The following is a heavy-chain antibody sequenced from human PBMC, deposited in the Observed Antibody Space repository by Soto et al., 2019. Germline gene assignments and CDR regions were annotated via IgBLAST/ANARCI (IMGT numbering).Heavy chain of an antibody. Sequence: QVQLQESGPGLVKPSETLSLTCTVSGGSISSNYWSWIRQPPGKGLEWIGYIYYSGSTNYNPPLKRRGFRSVDTSKNQFSLKLNPVTAADTAVYYCARVRDTSMVTLAFDIWGQGTTVTVSS. J-gene: IGHJ3*02. CDR1: GGSISSNY. CDR3: ARVRDTSMVTLAFDI. CDR2: IYYSGST. D-gene: IGHD5-18*01. V-gene: IGHV4-59*01.